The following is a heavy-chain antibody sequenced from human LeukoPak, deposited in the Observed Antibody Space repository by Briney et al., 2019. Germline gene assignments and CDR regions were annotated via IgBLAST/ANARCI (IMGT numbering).Heavy chain of an antibody. J-gene: IGHJ6*04. D-gene: IGHD2-2*01. CDR2: FDPEDGET. Sequence: ASVKVSCKVSGYTLTELSMHWVRQAPGKGLEWMGGFDPEDGETIYAQKFQGRVTMTEDTSTDTAYMELSSLRSEDTAVYYCARAKGRSPYLVLDVWGKGTTVTISS. CDR3: ARAKGRSPYLVLDV. CDR1: GYTLTELS. V-gene: IGHV1-24*01.